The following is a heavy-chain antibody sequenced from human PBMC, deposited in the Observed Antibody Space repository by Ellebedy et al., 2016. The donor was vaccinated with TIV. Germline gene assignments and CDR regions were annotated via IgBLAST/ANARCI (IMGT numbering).Heavy chain of an antibody. Sequence: SETLSLXCTVSGGSFISYYWSWTRQPAGKGLEWIGRIYTSGSTNYNPSLKSRVTLSVDRSKNQFSLKLSPVTAADTAVYYCARGSLFGVPIIVDVFDIWGQGTMVTVSS. CDR3: ARGSLFGVPIIVDVFDI. V-gene: IGHV4-4*07. J-gene: IGHJ3*02. CDR2: IYTSGST. D-gene: IGHD3-3*01. CDR1: GGSFISYY.